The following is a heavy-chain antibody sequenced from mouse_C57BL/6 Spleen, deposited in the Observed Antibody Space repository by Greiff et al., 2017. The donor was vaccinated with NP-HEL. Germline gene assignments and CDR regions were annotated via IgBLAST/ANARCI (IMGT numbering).Heavy chain of an antibody. CDR3: AAQAYYFDY. Sequence: PLLQSGPELVKPGASVKISCKASGYSFTGYYMHWVKQSHGNILDWIGYIYPYNGVSSYNQKFKGKATLTVDKSSSTAYMEFRSLTSEDSAVYYCAAQAYYFDYWGQGTTLTVSS. J-gene: IGHJ2*01. D-gene: IGHD3-2*02. CDR2: IYPYNGVS. V-gene: IGHV1-31*01. CDR1: GYSFTGYY.